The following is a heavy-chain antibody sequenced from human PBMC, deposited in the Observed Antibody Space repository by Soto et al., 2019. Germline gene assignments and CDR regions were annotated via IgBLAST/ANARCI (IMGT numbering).Heavy chain of an antibody. V-gene: IGHV1-69*13. D-gene: IGHD6-6*01. Sequence: VASVKVSCKASGGTFSSYAISWVRQAPGQGLEWMGGIIPIFGTANYAQKFQGRVTITADESTSTAYMELSSLRSEDTAVYYCARDQRYSSSSGFFDYWGQVTLVTVSS. CDR1: GGTFSSYA. CDR3: ARDQRYSSSSGFFDY. J-gene: IGHJ4*02. CDR2: IIPIFGTA.